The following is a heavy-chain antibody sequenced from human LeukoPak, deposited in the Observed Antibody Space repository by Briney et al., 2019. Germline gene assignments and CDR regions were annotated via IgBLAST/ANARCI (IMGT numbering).Heavy chain of an antibody. J-gene: IGHJ5*02. CDR2: ISAYNGNS. CDR1: GYTFTSYG. D-gene: IGHD6-19*01. V-gene: IGHV1-18*01. CDR3: ARDHGYSSGWYPGGWFDP. Sequence: ASVKVSCKASGYTFTSYGISWVRQAPGQGLEWMGWISAYNGNSNYAQKFQGRVTMTTDTSTSTGYMELRSLRSDDTAVYYCARDHGYSSGWYPGGWFDPWGQGTLVTVSS.